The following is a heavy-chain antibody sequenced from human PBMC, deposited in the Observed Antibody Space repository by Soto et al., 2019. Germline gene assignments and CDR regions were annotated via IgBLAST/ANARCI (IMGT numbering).Heavy chain of an antibody. CDR1: GGSISSCDYY. CDR3: ARVTDYYDFWSGYYRRDYFDS. J-gene: IGHJ4*02. D-gene: IGHD3-3*01. Sequence: QVQLQESGPGLVKPSQTLSLTCTVSGGSISSCDYYWSWIRQPPGKGLEWIGYIYYSGSTYYNPSFKSRVTLSVDTSKHQFSLKLSSVTAADTAVYYCARVTDYYDFWSGYYRRDYFDSWGQGTLVTVSS. CDR2: IYYSGST. V-gene: IGHV4-30-4*01.